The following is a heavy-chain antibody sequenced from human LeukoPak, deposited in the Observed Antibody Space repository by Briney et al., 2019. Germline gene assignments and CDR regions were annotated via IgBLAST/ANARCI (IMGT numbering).Heavy chain of an antibody. CDR2: IYTSGST. J-gene: IGHJ4*02. D-gene: IGHD5-24*01. CDR3: ATGDGYNSFDY. V-gene: IGHV4-4*07. Sequence: SETLSLTCTAPGGSFSSYYWSWIRQPAGKGLEWIGRIYTSGSTNYNSCLKSGVTISVDTSKNQVSPKLSSVTAADTAVYYCATGDGYNSFDYWGQGTLVTVSS. CDR1: GGSFSSYY.